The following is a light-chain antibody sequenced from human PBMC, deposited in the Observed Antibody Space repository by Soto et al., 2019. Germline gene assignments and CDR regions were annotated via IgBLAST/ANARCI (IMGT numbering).Light chain of an antibody. CDR2: DAS. V-gene: IGKV1-5*01. CDR1: QSVGSW. J-gene: IGKJ1*01. Sequence: DIQMTQSPPTLSASVGDRVIVTCRASQSVGSWLAWYQQSPGKAPKLLMSDASSLQGGVPSRFSGSGSGTEFTLTITSLQPEDFATYYCQQYNSYPWSFGQGTKVDIK. CDR3: QQYNSYPWS.